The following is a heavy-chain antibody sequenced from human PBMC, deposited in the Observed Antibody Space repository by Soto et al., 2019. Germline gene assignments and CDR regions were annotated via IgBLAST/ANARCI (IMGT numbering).Heavy chain of an antibody. CDR2: IYYSGST. V-gene: IGHV4-39*01. CDR1: GGSISSSSYY. CDR3: ARVGYCSSTSCSGTYYYYYYYMDV. J-gene: IGHJ6*03. D-gene: IGHD2-2*03. Sequence: SETLSLTCTVSGGSISSSSYYWGWIRQPPGKGLEWIGSIYYSGSTYYNPSLKSRVTISVDTSKNQFSLKLSSVTAADTAVYYCARVGYCSSTSCSGTYYYYYYYMDVWGKGTTVTVSS.